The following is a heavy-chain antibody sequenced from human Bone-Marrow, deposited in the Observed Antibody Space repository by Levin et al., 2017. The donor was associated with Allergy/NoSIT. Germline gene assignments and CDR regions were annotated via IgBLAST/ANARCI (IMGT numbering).Heavy chain of an antibody. D-gene: IGHD6-6*01. Sequence: GESLKISCAASGFTVTTHYMTWVRQAPGKGLEWVSVIYSGGSTYYAESVRGRFTVSRDNSTNTLYLQMSSLRTEDTAMYYCARRSVAAPGSFDNWGRGTLVTVSS. CDR2: IYSGGST. J-gene: IGHJ4*02. V-gene: IGHV3-66*01. CDR3: ARRSVAAPGSFDN. CDR1: GFTVTTHY.